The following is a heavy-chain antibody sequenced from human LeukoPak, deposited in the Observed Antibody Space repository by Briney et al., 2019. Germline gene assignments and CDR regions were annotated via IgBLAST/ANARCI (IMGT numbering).Heavy chain of an antibody. CDR2: INHSGST. V-gene: IGHV4-34*01. CDR1: GGSFSGYY. D-gene: IGHD5-18*01. Sequence: SETLSLTCSVYGGSFSGYYWSWIRQPPGKGLEWIGEINHSGSTNYNPSLKSRVTISVDTPKNQFSLKLSSVTAADTAVYYCAGHLTVLDRTSGHNLLRRYNYVAERAFDIWGQGTMVSVSS. CDR3: AGHLTVLDRTSGHNLLRRYNYVAERAFDI. J-gene: IGHJ3*02.